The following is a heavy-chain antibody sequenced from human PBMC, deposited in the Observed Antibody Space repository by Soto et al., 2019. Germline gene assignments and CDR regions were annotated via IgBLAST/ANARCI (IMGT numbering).Heavy chain of an antibody. Sequence: QVQLVQSGAEVKKPGSSVKVSCKASGGTFSSYAISWVRQAPGQGLEWMGGIIPIFGTANYAQKFQGRVKLTADEATSTAYMELSSLRSEDTAVYYCAFNRNFDYYYYGMDVWGQGTTVTVSS. J-gene: IGHJ6*02. V-gene: IGHV1-69*12. D-gene: IGHD4-4*01. CDR3: AFNRNFDYYYYGMDV. CDR2: IIPIFGTA. CDR1: GGTFSSYA.